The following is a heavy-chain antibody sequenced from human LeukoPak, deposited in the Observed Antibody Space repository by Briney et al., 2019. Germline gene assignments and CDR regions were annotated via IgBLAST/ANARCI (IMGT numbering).Heavy chain of an antibody. D-gene: IGHD3-22*01. Sequence: PGGSLRLSCAASGFTFSNYWMHWVRQAPGKGLVWVSRIKSDGSRTNYADSVKGRFTISRDNAKNTLYLQMNSLRAEDTAVYYCARAVDYYDSSGWIWGRGTMVTVSS. CDR1: GFTFSNYW. V-gene: IGHV3-74*01. J-gene: IGHJ3*02. CDR2: IKSDGSRT. CDR3: ARAVDYYDSSGWI.